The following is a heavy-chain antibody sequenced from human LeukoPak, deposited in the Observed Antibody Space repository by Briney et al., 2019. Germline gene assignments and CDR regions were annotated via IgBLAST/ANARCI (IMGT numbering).Heavy chain of an antibody. J-gene: IGHJ1*01. CDR1: GYTFTGYY. CDR2: IDPNSGGT. D-gene: IGHD3-22*01. CDR3: AREDLYYYDSSGSEYFQH. V-gene: IGHV1-2*02. Sequence: ASVKVSCKASGYTFTGYYMHWVRQAPGQGLEWMGWIDPNSGGTNYAQKFQGRVTMTRDTSISTAYMELSRLRSDDTAVYYCAREDLYYYDSSGSEYFQHWGQGTLVTVSS.